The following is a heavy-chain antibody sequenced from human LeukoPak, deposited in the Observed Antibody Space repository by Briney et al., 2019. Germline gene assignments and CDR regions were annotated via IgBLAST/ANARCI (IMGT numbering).Heavy chain of an antibody. CDR1: GFTFDDYA. CDR2: ISWNSGDI. CDR3: AKDIVSYYGSGSYYDH. J-gene: IGHJ5*02. Sequence: PGRSLRLSCAASGFTFDDYAMHWVRQAPGKGLEWVSGISWNSGDIGYADSVKGRFTISRDNAKNSLYLQMNSLRAEDTALYYCAKDIVSYYGSGSYYDHWGQGTLVTVSS. D-gene: IGHD3-10*01. V-gene: IGHV3-9*01.